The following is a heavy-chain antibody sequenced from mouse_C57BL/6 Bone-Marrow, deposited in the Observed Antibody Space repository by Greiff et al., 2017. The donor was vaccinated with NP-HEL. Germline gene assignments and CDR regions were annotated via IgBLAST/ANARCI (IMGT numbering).Heavy chain of an antibody. Sequence: EVKVVESGGDLVKPGGSLKLSCAASGFTFSSYGMSWVRQTPDKRLEWVATISSGGSYTYYPDSVKGRFTISRDNAKNTLYLQMSSLKSEDTAMYYCARHSTDLDYWGQGTTLTVSS. CDR2: ISSGGSYT. CDR1: GFTFSSYG. D-gene: IGHD2-1*01. CDR3: ARHSTDLDY. V-gene: IGHV5-6*01. J-gene: IGHJ2*01.